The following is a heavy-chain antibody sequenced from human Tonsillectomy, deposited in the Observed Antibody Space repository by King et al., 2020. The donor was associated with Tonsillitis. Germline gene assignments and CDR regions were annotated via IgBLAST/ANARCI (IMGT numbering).Heavy chain of an antibody. CDR3: ARFAGTYYYDSSGYFFDY. D-gene: IGHD3-22*01. J-gene: IGHJ4*02. CDR2: INHSGST. V-gene: IGHV4-34*01. CDR1: GGSFSSYY. Sequence: VQLQQWGAGLLKPSETLSLTCAVSGGSFSSYYWSWIRQPPGKGLEWIGEINHSGSTNYTPSLKSRVTISLDTSKNQFSLKLSSVTAADTAVYYCARFAGTYYYDSSGYFFDYWGRGTLVTVSS.